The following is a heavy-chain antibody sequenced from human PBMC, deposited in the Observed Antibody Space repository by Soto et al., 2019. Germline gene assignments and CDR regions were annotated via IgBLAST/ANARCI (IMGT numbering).Heavy chain of an antibody. CDR3: ARSGAGSGWL. D-gene: IGHD6-19*01. Sequence: QVQLQESGPGLVRPSETLSLTCTVSGGSVSSGHYYWSWSRQPPWKGLEWIGYISYTGSTNYNPSLKSRVTISVDTSKNQFTLKMNSVTDADTAVYYCARSGAGSGWLGGQGTLETVSS. J-gene: IGHJ4*02. CDR1: GGSVSSGHYY. CDR2: ISYTGST. V-gene: IGHV4-61*01.